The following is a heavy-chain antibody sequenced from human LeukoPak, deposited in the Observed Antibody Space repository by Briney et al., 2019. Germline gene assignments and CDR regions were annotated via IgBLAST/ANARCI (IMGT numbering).Heavy chain of an antibody. D-gene: IGHD5-12*01. Sequence: PGGSLRLSCAASGFNFSSYAMSWVPQAPGKGVEWVSAISGSGGSTYYAHSVKGRFTISRDNSKNTLYLQMNSLRAEDTAVYYCAKGGSGYVKGFDYWGQGTLVTVSS. J-gene: IGHJ4*02. V-gene: IGHV3-23*01. CDR2: ISGSGGST. CDR3: AKGGSGYVKGFDY. CDR1: GFNFSSYA.